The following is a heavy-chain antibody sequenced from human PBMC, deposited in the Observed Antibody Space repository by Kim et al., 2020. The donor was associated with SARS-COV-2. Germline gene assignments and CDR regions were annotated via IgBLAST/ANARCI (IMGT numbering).Heavy chain of an antibody. D-gene: IGHD2-2*02. CDR2: ISYDGSNK. V-gene: IGHV3-30*18. CDR3: AKDLFDTSAGC. CDR1: GFTFSSYG. Sequence: GGSLRLSCAASGFTFSSYGMHWVRQAPGKGLEWVAVISYDGSNKYYADSVKGRFTISRDNSKNTLYLQMNSLRAEDTAVYYCAKDLFDTSAGCWGQGTL. J-gene: IGHJ4*02.